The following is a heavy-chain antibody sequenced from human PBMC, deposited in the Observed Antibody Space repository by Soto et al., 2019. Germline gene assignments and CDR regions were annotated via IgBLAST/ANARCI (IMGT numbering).Heavy chain of an antibody. J-gene: IGHJ4*02. Sequence: QVQLVQSGAEVKKPGASVKVSCKTSGYTFINYDINWVRQAPGQGLEWMGWMNTNSGNTGYAQQFQGRVSMTRNTATSTAYMELSGLRSEDSAVYFCAKWGQNPESGPNFDYWGQGTLVTVSS. CDR1: GYTFINYD. CDR3: AKWGQNPESGPNFDY. D-gene: IGHD3-16*01. CDR2: MNTNSGNT. V-gene: IGHV1-8*01.